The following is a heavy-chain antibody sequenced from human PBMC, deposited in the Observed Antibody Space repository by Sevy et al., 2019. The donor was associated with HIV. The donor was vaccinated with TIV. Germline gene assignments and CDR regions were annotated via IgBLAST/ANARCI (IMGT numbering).Heavy chain of an antibody. V-gene: IGHV3-30-3*01. CDR3: ALERLSSDVAEYFQN. CDR2: ISADGGVK. Sequence: GGSLRLSCAASGFIFSNYAMTWVRQAPGRGLEWVAIISADGGVKYYADSVKGRFTISRDNFQNSLFLQMNSLRPEDTAVYYCALERLSSDVAEYFQNWGQGTLVTVSS. D-gene: IGHD1-1*01. CDR1: GFIFSNYA. J-gene: IGHJ1*01.